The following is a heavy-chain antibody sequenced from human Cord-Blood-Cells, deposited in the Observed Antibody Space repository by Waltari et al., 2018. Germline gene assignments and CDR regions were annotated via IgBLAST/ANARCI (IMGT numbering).Heavy chain of an antibody. Sequence: QVQLVQSGAEVKKPGASVKVSCKASGYTFAGYYMHWVRQAPGQGLEWMGRVNPNRGGTTHAKKFKGRVTSARDTSISTAYMELGRLVSDDTAGYYCARDSAVYSNQLLFDDWGQGTLVTVSS. D-gene: IGHD2-2*01. CDR2: VNPNRGGT. CDR3: ARDSAVYSNQLLFDD. J-gene: IGHJ4*02. CDR1: GYTFAGYY. V-gene: IGHV1-2*01.